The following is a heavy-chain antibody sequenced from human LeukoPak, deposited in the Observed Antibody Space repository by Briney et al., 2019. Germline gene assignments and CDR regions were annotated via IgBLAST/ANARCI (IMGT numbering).Heavy chain of an antibody. D-gene: IGHD6-19*01. CDR2: ISGGGGSST. Sequence: GGSLRLSCAASGFTFSIYAMSWVRQAPGKGLEWVSAISGGGGSSTYYTDSVKGRFRISRDNSRNTLYLQMNTLRAEDTAVYSCAKHRLSVAVDGSPPDSWGQGTLVTISS. V-gene: IGHV3-23*01. J-gene: IGHJ4*02. CDR1: GFTFSIYA. CDR3: AKHRLSVAVDGSPPDS.